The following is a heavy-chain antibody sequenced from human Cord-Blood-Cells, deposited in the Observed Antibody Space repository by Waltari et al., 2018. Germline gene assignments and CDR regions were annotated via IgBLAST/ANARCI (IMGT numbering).Heavy chain of an antibody. Sequence: EVQLVESGGGLVQPGGSLRLSCAASGFTFSSYEMNWVRQAPGKGLEWVSYISSSGSTIYYADSVKGRFTISRDNAKNALYLQMNSLRAEDTAVYYCARSLRFLEWLRAYYYYGMDVWGQGTTVTVSS. CDR1: GFTFSSYE. CDR2: ISSSGSTI. CDR3: ARSLRFLEWLRAYYYYGMDV. J-gene: IGHJ6*02. V-gene: IGHV3-48*03. D-gene: IGHD3-3*01.